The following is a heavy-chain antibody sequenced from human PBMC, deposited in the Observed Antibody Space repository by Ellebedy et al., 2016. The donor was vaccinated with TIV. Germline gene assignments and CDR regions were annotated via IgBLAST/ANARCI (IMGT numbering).Heavy chain of an antibody. CDR3: ARDHDYVWGSYRKYNWFDP. J-gene: IGHJ5*02. V-gene: IGHV4-39*07. Sequence: SETLSLXCTVSGGALNLYYWTWVRQPPGKGLEWIGSIHYSGKTYDNPSLKSRITISIDTSKNQFSLRLSSVTAADTAVYYCARDHDYVWGSYRKYNWFDPWGQGTLVTVSS. CDR1: GGALNLYY. D-gene: IGHD3-16*02. CDR2: IHYSGKT.